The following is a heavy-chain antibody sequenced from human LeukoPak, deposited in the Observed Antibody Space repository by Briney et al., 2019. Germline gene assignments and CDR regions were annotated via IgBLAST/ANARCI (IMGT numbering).Heavy chain of an antibody. CDR1: GFTFSSYA. J-gene: IGHJ4*02. CDR2: ISYDGSNK. Sequence: PGRSLRLSCAASGFTFSSYAMHWVRQAPGKGLEWVAVISYDGSNKYYADSVKGRFTISRDNSKNTLYLQMNSLRAEDTAVYYCARESWPEAMYYFDYWGQGTLVTVSS. CDR3: ARESWPEAMYYFDY. V-gene: IGHV3-30-3*01. D-gene: IGHD5-12*01.